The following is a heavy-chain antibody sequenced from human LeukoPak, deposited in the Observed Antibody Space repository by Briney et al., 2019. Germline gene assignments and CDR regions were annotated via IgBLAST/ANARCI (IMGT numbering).Heavy chain of an antibody. D-gene: IGHD4-23*01. CDR2: IYYSGST. CDR3: ARGRWYYNWFDP. CDR1: GASIRSYY. Sequence: SETLSLTCTVSGASIRSYYWSWIRQPPGKGLEWIGHIYYSGSTNYNPSFKSRITISVDTSKNQFSLELSSVTAADTAVYYCARGRWYYNWFDPWGQGTLVIVSS. V-gene: IGHV4-59*08. J-gene: IGHJ5*02.